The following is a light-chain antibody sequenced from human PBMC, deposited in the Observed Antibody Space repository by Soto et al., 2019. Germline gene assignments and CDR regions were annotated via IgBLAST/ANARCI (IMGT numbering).Light chain of an antibody. CDR2: GAS. Sequence: DIQMTQSPSTLPASVGDRVTITFRANQSISTWLAWYQQKPGKAPKSLIYGASSLQSGVPSRFSGSGSGTDFTLTISSLQPEDFGAYYCQHYNGYPQTFGQGTRLEIK. CDR3: QHYNGYPQT. CDR1: QSISTW. V-gene: IGKV1-5*01. J-gene: IGKJ5*01.